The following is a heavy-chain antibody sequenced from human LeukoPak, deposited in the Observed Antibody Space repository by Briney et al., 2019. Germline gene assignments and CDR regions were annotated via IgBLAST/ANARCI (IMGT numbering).Heavy chain of an antibody. CDR3: ARGRTAYSSSWYNWFDP. CDR2: INHSGSS. V-gene: IGHV4-34*01. CDR1: GGSFSGYY. J-gene: IGHJ5*02. Sequence: KPSETLSLTCAVYGGSFSGYYWSWIRQPPGKGPEWIGEINHSGSSNYNPSLKSRVTISVDTSKIQFSLKLHSVTAADTAVYYCARGRTAYSSSWYNWFDPWGQGTLVTVSS. D-gene: IGHD6-13*01.